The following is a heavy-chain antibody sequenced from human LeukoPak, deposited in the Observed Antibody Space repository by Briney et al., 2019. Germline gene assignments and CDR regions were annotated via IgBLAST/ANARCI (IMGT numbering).Heavy chain of an antibody. D-gene: IGHD5-18*01. CDR1: GGSVSRGYYY. V-gene: IGHV4-61*02. CDR3: ARDRGYSYGYYFDY. CDR2: IYTSGST. J-gene: IGHJ4*02. Sequence: SETLSLTCTVSGGSVSRGYYYWSWIRQPAGERLEWIGRIYTSGSTNYNPSLKSRVTISVDTSKNQFSLRLSSVTAADTAVYYCARDRGYSYGYYFDYWGQGTLVTVSS.